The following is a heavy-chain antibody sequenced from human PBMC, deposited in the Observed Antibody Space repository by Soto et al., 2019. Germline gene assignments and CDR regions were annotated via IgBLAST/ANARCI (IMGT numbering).Heavy chain of an antibody. D-gene: IGHD3-3*01. CDR1: GFSLRTSGVG. Sequence: SGPTLVNPTQTLTLTCTFSGFSLRTSGVGVGWIRQPPGKALEWLALIYWNDDKRYSPSLKSRLTITKDTSKNQVVLTMTNMDPVDTATYYCAHRQGMADYDFWSGYLHYWGQGTLVTVSS. V-gene: IGHV2-5*01. CDR3: AHRQGMADYDFWSGYLHY. CDR2: IYWNDDK. J-gene: IGHJ4*02.